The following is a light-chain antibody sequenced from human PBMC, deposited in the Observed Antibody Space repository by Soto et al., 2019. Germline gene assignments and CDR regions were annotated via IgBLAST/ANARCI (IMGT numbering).Light chain of an antibody. V-gene: IGKV1-5*01. CDR2: DVS. CDR3: QQYNSYSGT. Sequence: DIQMTQSPSTLSASVGDRVTITCRASQSISSWLAWYQQKPGQAPRLLIYDVSSLQSGVPSRFSGSGSATEFTLTISSLQPDDFATYYCQQYNSYSGTFGQGTKVDIK. CDR1: QSISSW. J-gene: IGKJ1*01.